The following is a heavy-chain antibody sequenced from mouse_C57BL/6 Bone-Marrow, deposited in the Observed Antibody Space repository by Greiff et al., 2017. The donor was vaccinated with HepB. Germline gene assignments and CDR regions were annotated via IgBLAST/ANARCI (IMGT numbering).Heavy chain of an antibody. CDR1: GYSITSDY. CDR2: ISYSGST. J-gene: IGHJ4*01. D-gene: IGHD1-1*01. CDR3: ARYRYYGFYAMDY. V-gene: IGHV3-8*01. Sequence: EVKLLESGPGLAKPSQTLSLTCSVTGYSITSDYWNWIRKLPGNKLEYMGYISYSGSTYYNPSLKSRISITRDTSKNQYYLQLNSVTTEDTATYYCARYRYYGFYAMDYWGQGTSVTVSS.